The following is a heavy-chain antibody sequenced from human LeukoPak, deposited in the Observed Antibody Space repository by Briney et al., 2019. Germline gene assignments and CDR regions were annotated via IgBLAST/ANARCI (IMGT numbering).Heavy chain of an antibody. J-gene: IGHJ4*02. Sequence: GGSLRLSCAASGFTFSSYAMSWVRQAPGKGLEWVSAISGSGGSTYYADSVKGRFTFSRDNSKNTLYLQMNSLRAEDTAVYYCAKDESSSSSFDYWGQGTLVTVSS. V-gene: IGHV3-23*01. D-gene: IGHD6-6*01. CDR1: GFTFSSYA. CDR3: AKDESSSSSFDY. CDR2: ISGSGGST.